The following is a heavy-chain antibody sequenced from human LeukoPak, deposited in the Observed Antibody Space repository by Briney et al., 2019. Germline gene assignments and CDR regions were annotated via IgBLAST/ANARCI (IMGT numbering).Heavy chain of an antibody. CDR3: LRRGGGSSKVDF. J-gene: IGHJ4*02. D-gene: IGHD2-2*01. V-gene: IGHV4-39*01. Sequence: SETLSLSCTVSGDSVSSGNYYGVWIRQPPGRGLEWIGNVHYTGSTYYNPSLKSRVTISVDTSKNQFSLRLSSVTAADTAVYYCLRRGGGSSKVDFWGQGTLVTVSS. CDR1: GDSVSSGNYY. CDR2: VHYTGST.